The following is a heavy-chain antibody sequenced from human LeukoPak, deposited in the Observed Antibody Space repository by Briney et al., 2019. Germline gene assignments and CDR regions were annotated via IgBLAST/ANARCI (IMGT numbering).Heavy chain of an antibody. D-gene: IGHD3-10*01. J-gene: IGHJ3*02. CDR3: AKNQFGEYYAFDT. CDR2: LSGSGITT. Sequence: PGGSLRLSCAASGFTFSNSAMSWVRQAPGKGLEWVSTLSGSGITTYYADSVKGRFTISRDNSKNTPYLQMNSLRAEHTAVYYCAKNQFGEYYAFDTWGQGTMVTVSS. CDR1: GFTFSNSA. V-gene: IGHV3-23*01.